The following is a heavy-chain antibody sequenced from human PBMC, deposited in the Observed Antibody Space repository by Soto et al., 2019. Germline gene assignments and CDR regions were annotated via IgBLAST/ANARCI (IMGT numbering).Heavy chain of an antibody. Sequence: GASVKVSCKASGYTFTSYGISWVRQAPGQGLEWMGWINAGNGNTKYSQKFQGRVTITRDTSASTAYMELSSLRSDDTAVYYCARGLNVYYSDYWGQGTLVTVSS. CDR3: ARGLNVYYSDY. J-gene: IGHJ4*02. D-gene: IGHD3-10*01. V-gene: IGHV1-18*01. CDR2: INAGNGNT. CDR1: GYTFTSYG.